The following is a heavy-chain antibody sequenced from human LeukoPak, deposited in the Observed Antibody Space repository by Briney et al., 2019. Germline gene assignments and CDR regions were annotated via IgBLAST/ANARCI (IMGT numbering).Heavy chain of an antibody. CDR3: ARDRGRTGTVCDY. V-gene: IGHV3-48*01. CDR1: GFTFSSYS. D-gene: IGHD1-1*01. J-gene: IGHJ4*02. Sequence: GGSLRLSCAASGFTFSSYSMNWVRQAPGKGLEWVSYISSSSSTIYYADSVKGRFTISRDNAKNSLYLQMNSLRAEDTAVYYCARDRGRTGTVCDYWGQGTLVTVSS. CDR2: ISSSSSTI.